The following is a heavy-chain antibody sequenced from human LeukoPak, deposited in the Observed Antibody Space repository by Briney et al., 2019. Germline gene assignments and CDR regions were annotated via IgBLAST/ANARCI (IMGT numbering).Heavy chain of an antibody. CDR1: GGSISSSSYY. D-gene: IGHD4-23*01. CDR3: ARHGRGTVVTRWFDP. J-gene: IGHJ5*02. CDR2: IYYSGST. Sequence: SETLSLTCTVSGGSISSSSYYWGWIRQPPGKGLEWIGSIYYSGSTYYNPSLKSRVTISVDTSKNQFSLELSSVTAADTAVYYCARHGRGTVVTRWFDPWGQGTLVTVSS. V-gene: IGHV4-39*01.